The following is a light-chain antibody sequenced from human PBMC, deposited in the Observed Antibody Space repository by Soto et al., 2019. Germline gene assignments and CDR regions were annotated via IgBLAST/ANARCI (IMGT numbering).Light chain of an antibody. J-gene: IGLJ2*01. Sequence: QSALTQPPSASGSPGQSVTISCTGTSSDVGGYNYVSWYQQHPGKAPKLMIYEVSKRPSGVPDRFSGSKSGNTASLTVSGLQAEDEADYYCSSYRKTTFPHVVFGGGTKLTVL. CDR1: SSDVGGYNY. V-gene: IGLV2-8*01. CDR3: SSYRKTTFPHVV. CDR2: EVS.